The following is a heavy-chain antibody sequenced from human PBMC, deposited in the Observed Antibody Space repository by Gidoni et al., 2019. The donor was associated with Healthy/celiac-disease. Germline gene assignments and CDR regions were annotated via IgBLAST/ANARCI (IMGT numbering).Heavy chain of an antibody. CDR3: ARDLTVPNRITMVRGVIEAWFDP. CDR1: GFTFSSYW. Sequence: EVQLVESGGGLVQPGGSLSLSCPASGFTFSSYWISWVRQAPGKGLEWVANIKQEGSEKYYVDSVKGRFTISRDNAKNSLYLQMNSLRAEDTAVYYCARDLTVPNRITMVRGVIEAWFDPWGQGTLVTVSS. J-gene: IGHJ5*02. V-gene: IGHV3-7*04. D-gene: IGHD3-10*01. CDR2: IKQEGSEK.